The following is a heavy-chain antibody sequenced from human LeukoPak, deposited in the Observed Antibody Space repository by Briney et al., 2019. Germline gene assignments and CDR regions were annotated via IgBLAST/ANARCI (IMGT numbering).Heavy chain of an antibody. V-gene: IGHV1-58*02. CDR2: IVVGSGNT. CDR1: GFTFTSSA. Sequence: SVKVSCKASGFTFTSSAMQWVRQARGQRLEWIGWIVVGSGNTNYAQKFQERVTITRDMSTSTAYMELSSLRSEDTAVYYCAAQAPWGYYGSGSYFGYWGQGTLVTVSS. D-gene: IGHD3-10*01. CDR3: AAQAPWGYYGSGSYFGY. J-gene: IGHJ4*02.